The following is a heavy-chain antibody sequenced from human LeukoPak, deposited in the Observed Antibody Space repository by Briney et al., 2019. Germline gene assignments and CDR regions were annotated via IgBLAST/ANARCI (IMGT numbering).Heavy chain of an antibody. CDR3: ARPGRGFDY. V-gene: IGHV5-51*01. CDR2: IYPGDSDT. Sequence: GESLKISCRGSGYSFTTYWVGWVRQMPGKGLEWMGIIYPGDSDTRYSPSFQGQVTISVDKSISAAYLQWSSLKASDAAMYYCARPGRGFDYWGQGTLVTVSS. J-gene: IGHJ4*02. D-gene: IGHD3-10*01. CDR1: GYSFTTYW.